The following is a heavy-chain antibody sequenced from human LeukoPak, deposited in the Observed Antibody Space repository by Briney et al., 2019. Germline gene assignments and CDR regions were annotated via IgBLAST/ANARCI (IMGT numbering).Heavy chain of an antibody. J-gene: IGHJ4*02. CDR3: ARDPGWGALDY. V-gene: IGHV3-7*03. D-gene: IGHD3-16*01. CDR2: INIDGSQR. CDR1: GFSFSTTW. Sequence: GSLRLSCAASGFSFSTTWMTWVRQTPEKGLELVSNINIDGSQRYHAFSVEGRFTISRDNVKNTLYLQMNSLRVEDTAVYYCARDPGWGALDYWGQGALVIVSS.